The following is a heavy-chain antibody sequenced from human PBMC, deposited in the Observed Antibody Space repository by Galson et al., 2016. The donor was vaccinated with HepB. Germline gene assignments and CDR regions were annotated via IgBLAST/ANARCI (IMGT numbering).Heavy chain of an antibody. CDR2: ISGSGDST. CDR3: AKGLYYYESSGYYRIDAFDI. V-gene: IGHV3-23*01. Sequence: SLRLSCAASGFSFSNWDMHWVRQAPDKGLEWVSGISGSGDSTYYADSVKGRFTISRDNSKNTLYLQMNSLRAEDTAVYYCAKGLYYYESSGYYRIDAFDIWGQGTTVTVSS. CDR1: GFSFSNWD. D-gene: IGHD3-22*01. J-gene: IGHJ3*02.